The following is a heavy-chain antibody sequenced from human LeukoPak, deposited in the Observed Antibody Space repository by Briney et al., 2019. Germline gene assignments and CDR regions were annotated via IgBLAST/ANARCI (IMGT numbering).Heavy chain of an antibody. CDR2: IYGSGDKT. D-gene: IGHD5-18*01. Sequence: PGGSLRLSCAASQFSFSNYAMSWVRQAPGKGLEWVSAIYGSGDKTFYANSVRGRFTISRDNSKSTLYLQMNSLRAEDTAVYYCARASYGGYYYYMDVWGKGTTVTVSS. V-gene: IGHV3-23*01. CDR1: QFSFSNYA. J-gene: IGHJ6*03. CDR3: ARASYGGYYYYMDV.